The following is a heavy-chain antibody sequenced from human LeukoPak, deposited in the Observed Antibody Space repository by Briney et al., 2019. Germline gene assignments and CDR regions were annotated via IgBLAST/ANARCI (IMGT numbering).Heavy chain of an antibody. D-gene: IGHD4-17*01. Sequence: SETLPLTCTVSGGSISSGSYYWSWIRQPAGKGLEWIGRIYTSGSTNYNPSLKSRVTISVDTSKNQFSLKLSSVTAADTAVYYCARDSEDGDDAFDIWGQGTMVTVSS. J-gene: IGHJ3*02. CDR1: GGSISSGSYY. V-gene: IGHV4-61*02. CDR2: IYTSGST. CDR3: ARDSEDGDDAFDI.